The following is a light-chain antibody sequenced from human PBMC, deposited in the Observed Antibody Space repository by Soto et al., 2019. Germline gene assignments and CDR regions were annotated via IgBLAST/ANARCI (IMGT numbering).Light chain of an antibody. Sequence: QSVLTQPASVSGSPGQSITISCTGTSTDVGSYNYVSWYQQHPGKAPKLMVYDVINLPSWVSNRFSGSKSGITASLTISGLQAEDEADYYCTSYTSDSTYVFGTGTKVTVL. J-gene: IGLJ1*01. CDR3: TSYTSDSTYV. V-gene: IGLV2-14*01. CDR2: DVI. CDR1: STDVGSYNY.